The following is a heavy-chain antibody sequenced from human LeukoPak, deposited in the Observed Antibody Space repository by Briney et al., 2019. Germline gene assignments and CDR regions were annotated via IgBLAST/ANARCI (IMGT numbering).Heavy chain of an antibody. Sequence: GGSLRLSCAVSGFPFSNSWMYWVRQAPGKGLEGVANIKKDGSGISYVESVKGRFIISRDNSRNSLYLQMNSLKVEDTAVYFCAGGNAMDVWGKGTAVTVYS. CDR2: IKKDGSGI. J-gene: IGHJ6*04. V-gene: IGHV3-7*03. CDR1: GFPFSNSW. CDR3: AGGNAMDV.